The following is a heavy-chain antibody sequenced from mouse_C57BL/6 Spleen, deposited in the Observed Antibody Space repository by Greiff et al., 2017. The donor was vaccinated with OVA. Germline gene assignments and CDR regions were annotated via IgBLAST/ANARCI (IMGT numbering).Heavy chain of an antibody. CDR1: GYSFTGYY. CDR3: ANTRPYAMDY. CDR2: INPSTGGT. V-gene: IGHV1-42*01. Sequence: EVQLQQSGPELVKPGASVKISCKASGYSFTGYYMNWVKQSPEKSLEWIGEINPSTGGTTYNQKFKAKATLTVDKSSSTAYMQLKSLTSEDSAVYYCANTRPYAMDYWGQGTSVTVSS. J-gene: IGHJ4*01.